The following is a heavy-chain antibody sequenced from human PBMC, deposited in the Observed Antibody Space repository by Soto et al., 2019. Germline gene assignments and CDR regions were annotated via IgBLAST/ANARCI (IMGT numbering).Heavy chain of an antibody. Sequence: GASVKVSCKASGGTFSSYAISWVRQAPGQGLEWMGGIIPIFGTANYAQKFQGRVTITADESTSTAYMELSSLRSEDTAVYYCAREGYYDFWSGYSHNWFDPRGQGTLLTVSS. CDR1: GGTFSSYA. V-gene: IGHV1-69*13. D-gene: IGHD3-3*01. J-gene: IGHJ5*02. CDR3: AREGYYDFWSGYSHNWFDP. CDR2: IIPIFGTA.